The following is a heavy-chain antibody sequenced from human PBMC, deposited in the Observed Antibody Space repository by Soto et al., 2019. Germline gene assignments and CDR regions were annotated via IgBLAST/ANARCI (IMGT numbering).Heavy chain of an antibody. J-gene: IGHJ5*02. CDR2: INPSGGST. CDR1: GYTFTSYY. Sequence: ASVKVSCKASGYTFTSYYMHWVRQAPGQGLEWMGIINPSGGSTSYAQKFQGRVTMTRDTSTSTAYMELSRLRSDDTAVYYCARGARVLGYCSSTSCLSRNWFDPWGQGTLVTVSS. CDR3: ARGARVLGYCSSTSCLSRNWFDP. V-gene: IGHV1-46*01. D-gene: IGHD2-2*01.